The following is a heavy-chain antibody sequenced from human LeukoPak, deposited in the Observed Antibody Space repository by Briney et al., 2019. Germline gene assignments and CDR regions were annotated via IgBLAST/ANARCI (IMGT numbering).Heavy chain of an antibody. CDR3: ARGRSRDGYNPFDY. Sequence: SVKVSCKASGGTFSSYAISWVRQAPGQGLEWMGRIIPIFGTANYAQKFQGRVTITADKSTSTAYMELSSLRSEDTVVYYCARGRSRDGYNPFDYWGQGTLVTVSS. J-gene: IGHJ4*02. CDR1: GGTFSSYA. V-gene: IGHV1-69*06. CDR2: IIPIFGTA. D-gene: IGHD5-24*01.